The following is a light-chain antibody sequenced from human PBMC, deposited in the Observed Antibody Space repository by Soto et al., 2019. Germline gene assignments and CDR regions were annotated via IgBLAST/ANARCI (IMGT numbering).Light chain of an antibody. V-gene: IGKV1-5*01. CDR2: DAS. CDR1: QSSSSW. CDR3: QQYTTYSPEAT. Sequence: DIQMTQSPSTLSSSVGDSVTITCRASQSSSSWLAWYQQKPGKDPKFLIYDASSLESGVPSRFKGSGSGTEFTLTISSLQPDDFATYYCQQYTTYSPEATFGQGTKLEIK. J-gene: IGKJ2*01.